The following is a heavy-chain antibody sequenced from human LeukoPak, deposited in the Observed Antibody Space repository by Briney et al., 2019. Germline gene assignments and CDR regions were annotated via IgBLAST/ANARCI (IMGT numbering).Heavy chain of an antibody. CDR1: GGSISSYY. Sequence: SETLSLTCTVPGGSISSYYWSWIRQPPGKGLEWIGYIYYSGSTNYNPSLKSRVTISVDTSKNQFSLKLSSVTAADTAVYYCARYYYGSGSLSTAFDYWGQGTLVTVSS. V-gene: IGHV4-59*08. D-gene: IGHD3-10*01. CDR2: IYYSGST. CDR3: ARYYYGSGSLSTAFDY. J-gene: IGHJ4*02.